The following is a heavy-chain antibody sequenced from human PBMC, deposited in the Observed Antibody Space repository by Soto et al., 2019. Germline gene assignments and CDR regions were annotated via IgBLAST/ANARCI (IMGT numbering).Heavy chain of an antibody. CDR3: AREGIRPYYYYGMDV. D-gene: IGHD3-10*01. J-gene: IGHJ6*02. Sequence: QGQLVQSGAEVKKPGASVKVSCKASGYTFTNYGISWVRQAPGQGLEWMGWISGYNGDTDYAQKVQGRVTMTTHTSTSTVYMELRSLSSDDTAVYYCAREGIRPYYYYGMDVWGQGTTVTVSS. CDR2: ISGYNGDT. CDR1: GYTFTNYG. V-gene: IGHV1-18*01.